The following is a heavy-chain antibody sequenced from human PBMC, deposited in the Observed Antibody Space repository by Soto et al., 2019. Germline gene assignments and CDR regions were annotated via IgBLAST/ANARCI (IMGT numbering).Heavy chain of an antibody. CDR3: ARDLRYYDSSGTRGAFDI. J-gene: IGHJ3*02. D-gene: IGHD3-22*01. Sequence: SLRLSCAASGFTFSSYAMHWVRQAPGKGLEWVAVISYDGSNKYYADSVKGRFTISRDNSKNTLYLQMNSLRAEDTAVYYCARDLRYYDSSGTRGAFDIWGQGTMVTVSS. CDR1: GFTFSSYA. V-gene: IGHV3-30-3*01. CDR2: ISYDGSNK.